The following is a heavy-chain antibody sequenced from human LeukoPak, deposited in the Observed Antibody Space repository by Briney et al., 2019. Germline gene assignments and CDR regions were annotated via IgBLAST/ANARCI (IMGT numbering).Heavy chain of an antibody. CDR1: GFTVSSNY. V-gene: IGHV3-66*01. CDR3: ARDSQWLVLDYYYGMDV. J-gene: IGHJ6*02. CDR2: IYSGGST. Sequence: GGSLRLSCAASGFTVSSNYMSWVRQAPGKGLEWVSVIYSGGSTYYADCVKGRFTISRDNSKNTLYLQMNSLRAEDTAVYYCARDSQWLVLDYYYGMDVWGQGTTVTVSS. D-gene: IGHD6-19*01.